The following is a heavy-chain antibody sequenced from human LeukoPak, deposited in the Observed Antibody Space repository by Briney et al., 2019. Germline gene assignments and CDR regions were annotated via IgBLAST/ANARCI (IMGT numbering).Heavy chain of an antibody. J-gene: IGHJ6*03. D-gene: IGHD6-6*01. Sequence: GRSLRLSCAASGFTFDDYAMHWVRQAPGKGLEWVSGISWNSGSIGYADSVKGRFTISRDNAKNSLYLQMNSLRAEDTAVYYCAKDSSSSKGPSYYYMGVWGTGTTVRLL. V-gene: IGHV3-9*01. CDR3: AKDSSSSKGPSYYYMGV. CDR1: GFTFDDYA. CDR2: ISWNSGSI.